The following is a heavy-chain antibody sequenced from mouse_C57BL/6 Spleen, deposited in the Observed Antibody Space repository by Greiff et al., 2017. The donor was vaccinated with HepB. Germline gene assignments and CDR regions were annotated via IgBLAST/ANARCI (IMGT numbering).Heavy chain of an antibody. J-gene: IGHJ3*01. V-gene: IGHV7-3*01. CDR3: ARYDDSRVAC. Sequence: EVHLVESGGGLVQPGGSLSLSCAASGFTFTDYYMSWVRQPPGKALEWLGFIRNKANGYTTEYSASVKGRFTISRDNSQSILYLQMNALRAEDRATYYCARYDDSRVACWGQGTLVTVSA. CDR1: GFTFTDYY. D-gene: IGHD2-4*01. CDR2: IRNKANGYTT.